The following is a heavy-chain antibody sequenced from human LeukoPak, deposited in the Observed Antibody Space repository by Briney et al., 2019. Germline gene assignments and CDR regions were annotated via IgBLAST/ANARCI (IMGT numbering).Heavy chain of an antibody. V-gene: IGHV4-39*01. CDR3: ARHSGTYLGVFDS. J-gene: IGHJ4*02. CDR1: GGSISTGRYF. D-gene: IGHD1-26*01. Sequence: SETLSLTCTVSGGSISTGRYFWGWIRQPPGKGLEWIGNIYYGGSTYYNPSLKSRVTISVDTPKNQFSLKLSSVTAADTAVYYCARHSGTYLGVFDSWGQGTLVTVSS. CDR2: IYYGGST.